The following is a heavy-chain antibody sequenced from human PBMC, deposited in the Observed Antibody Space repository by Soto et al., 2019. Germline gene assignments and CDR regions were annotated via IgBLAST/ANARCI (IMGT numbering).Heavy chain of an antibody. J-gene: IGHJ4*02. CDR2: IYYSGST. Sequence: SETLSLTCTVSGGSISSGGYYWSWIRQHPGKGLEWIEYIYYSGSTYYNPSLKSQVTIFVDTSKNHFSLKLSSVTAADTAVYYCARHLGEGYFDYWGQGTLVTVSS. V-gene: IGHV4-39*01. CDR3: ARHLGEGYFDY. CDR1: GGSISSGGYY.